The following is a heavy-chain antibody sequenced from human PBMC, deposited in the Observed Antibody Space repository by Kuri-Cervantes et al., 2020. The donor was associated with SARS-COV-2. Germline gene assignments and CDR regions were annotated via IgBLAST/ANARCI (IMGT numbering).Heavy chain of an antibody. CDR3: VKVNNPQAAIYYFDY. CDR2: ISSNGGST. CDR1: GFTFSSYV. V-gene: IGHV3-64D*08. D-gene: IGHD2-2*01. Sequence: GESLKTSYSASGFTFSSYVMHWVRQAPGKGLECVSAISSNGGSTYYADSVKGRFTISRDNSKNTLYLQMSSLRAEDTAVYYCVKVNNPQAAIYYFDYWGQGTLVTVSS. J-gene: IGHJ4*02.